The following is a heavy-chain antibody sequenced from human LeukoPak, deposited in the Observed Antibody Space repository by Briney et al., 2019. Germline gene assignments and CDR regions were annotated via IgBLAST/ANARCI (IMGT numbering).Heavy chain of an antibody. CDR2: ISSSSSYI. CDR1: GFTFSSYS. J-gene: IGHJ4*02. Sequence: GGSLRLSCAASGFTFSSYSMNWVRQAPGKGLEWVSSISSSSSYIYYADSVKGRFTISRDNSKNTLYLQMNSLRAEDTAVYYCANSGSYLRPDYWGQGTLVTVSS. V-gene: IGHV3-21*01. D-gene: IGHD1-26*01. CDR3: ANSGSYLRPDY.